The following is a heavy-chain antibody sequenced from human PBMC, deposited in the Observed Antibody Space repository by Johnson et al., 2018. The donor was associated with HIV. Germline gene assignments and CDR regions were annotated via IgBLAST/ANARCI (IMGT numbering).Heavy chain of an antibody. CDR3: ARQYRNSGSRTGAFDI. CDR1: GFTFSSYG. Sequence: QVQLVESGGGVVQPGRSLRLSCAASGFTFSSYGMHWVRQAPGKGLEWVAVIWYDGSNKYYADSVKGRFTISRDNSKNTLYLQMNSLRAEDTAVYYCARQYRNSGSRTGAFDIWGQGTMVTVSS. J-gene: IGHJ3*02. CDR2: IWYDGSNK. D-gene: IGHD1-26*01. V-gene: IGHV3-30*19.